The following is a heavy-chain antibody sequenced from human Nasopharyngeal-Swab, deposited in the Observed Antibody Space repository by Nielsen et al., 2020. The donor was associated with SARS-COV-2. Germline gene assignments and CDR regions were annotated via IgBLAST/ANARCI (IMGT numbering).Heavy chain of an antibody. J-gene: IGHJ4*02. V-gene: IGHV1-69*01. CDR2: IIPIFGTA. CDR3: ATTPPSPIQGGPHTYFDY. D-gene: IGHD5-18*01. Sequence: WVRQAPGQGLEWMGGIIPIFGTANYAQKFQGRVTITADESTSTAYMELSSLRSEDTAVYYCATTPPSPIQGGPHTYFDYWGQGTLVTVSS.